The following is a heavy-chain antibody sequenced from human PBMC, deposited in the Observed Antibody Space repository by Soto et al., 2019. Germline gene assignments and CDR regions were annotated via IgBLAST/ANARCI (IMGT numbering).Heavy chain of an antibody. Sequence: KASETLSLTCTVSGGSISSYYWSWIRQPPGKGLEWIGYIYHSGSTNYNPSLKSRVTISVDTSKNQFSLKLSSVTAADTAVYYCARSYSSGSYVIDPWGQGTLVTVXS. D-gene: IGHD3-10*01. V-gene: IGHV4-59*01. CDR1: GGSISSYY. CDR3: ARSYSSGSYVIDP. J-gene: IGHJ5*02. CDR2: IYHSGST.